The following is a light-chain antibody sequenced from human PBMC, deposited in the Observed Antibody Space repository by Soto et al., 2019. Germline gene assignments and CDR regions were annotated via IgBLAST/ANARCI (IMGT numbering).Light chain of an antibody. CDR3: QCRSGWPPRLT. CDR2: DAS. J-gene: IGKJ4*01. CDR1: ESIGNY. Sequence: EVVLTQSPATLSLSPGERATLSCRASESIGNYLAWYQQKLGQAPKLLIYDASHRAIGIPGRFSGDGSGTDFPLTIGSLEPEDFAVYCCQCRSGWPPRLTFGGGTKVEIK. V-gene: IGKV3-11*01.